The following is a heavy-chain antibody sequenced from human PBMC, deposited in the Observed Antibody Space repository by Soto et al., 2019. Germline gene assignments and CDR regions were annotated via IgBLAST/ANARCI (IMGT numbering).Heavy chain of an antibody. CDR3: ARDLGLYYGSGSYDS. CDR2: ISAYNGNT. D-gene: IGHD3-10*01. CDR1: GYTFTSYG. V-gene: IGHV1-18*01. J-gene: IGHJ4*02. Sequence: QVPLVQSGAEVKKPGASVKVSCKASGYTFTSYGISWVRQAPGQGREWMGWISAYNGNTNYAQKLQGRGTMTTDTSTSPGYMELRSLRSDDTAVYYCARDLGLYYGSGSYDSWGQGTLVTVSS.